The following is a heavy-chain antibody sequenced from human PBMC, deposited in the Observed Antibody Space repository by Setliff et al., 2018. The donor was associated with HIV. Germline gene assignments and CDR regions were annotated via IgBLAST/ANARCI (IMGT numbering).Heavy chain of an antibody. CDR1: GGSISSYY. D-gene: IGHD1-1*01. CDR2: IFYGGST. J-gene: IGHJ4*02. CDR3: ASAGSGTRAPPRY. Sequence: SETLSLTCTVSGGSISSYYWSRIRQPPGEGLEWIGYIFYGGSTNYNPSLKSRVTISLDTSKNQFSLKLTSVTAADTAVYYCASAGSGTRAPPRYWGQGTLVTVSS. V-gene: IGHV4-59*01.